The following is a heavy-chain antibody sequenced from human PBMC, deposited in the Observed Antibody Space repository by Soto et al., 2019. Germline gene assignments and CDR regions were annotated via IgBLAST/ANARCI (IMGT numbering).Heavy chain of an antibody. D-gene: IGHD4-17*01. V-gene: IGHV1-46*02. Sequence: QVQLVQSGPEVRKPGASVRLSCATSGYNFNQYYIHWARQAPGQGLEWMGIINLSGGTTEYAHKFRGRVTVTGDTSTRTAYMELSSLRSEDTAVYFCARGPDDSDVPRWDHWGQGTLITVSS. CDR2: INLSGGTT. CDR3: ARGPDDSDVPRWDH. J-gene: IGHJ4*02. CDR1: GYNFNQYY.